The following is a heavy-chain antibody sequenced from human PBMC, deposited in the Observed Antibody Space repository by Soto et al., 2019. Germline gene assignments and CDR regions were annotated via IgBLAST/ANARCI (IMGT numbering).Heavy chain of an antibody. CDR1: GGSISSGDYY. CDR3: AREVGELDYRSSSDAFDI. Sequence: QVQLQESGPGLVKPSQTLSLTCTVSGGSISSGDYYWSWVRQPPGKGLEWIAYIYYSGTTYYNPSLKCRVTMTRDTSKNQFSLKLESVTAADTAVYHCAREVGELDYRSSSDAFDIWGQGTMVTVSS. V-gene: IGHV4-30-4*01. D-gene: IGHD6-6*01. CDR2: IYYSGTT. J-gene: IGHJ3*02.